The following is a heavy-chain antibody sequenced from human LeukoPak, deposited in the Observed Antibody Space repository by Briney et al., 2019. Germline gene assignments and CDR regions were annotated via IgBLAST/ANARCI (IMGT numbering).Heavy chain of an antibody. V-gene: IGHV3-7*01. J-gene: IGHJ4*02. CDR3: AKDVVGQQWPENY. CDR2: IKQDGSEK. CDR1: GFTFSSYW. D-gene: IGHD6-19*01. Sequence: PGGSLRLSCAASGFTFSSYWMSWVRQAPGKGLEWVANIKQDGSEKYYVDSVKGRFTISRDNAKNSLYLQMNSLRPEDTAVYYCAKDVVGQQWPENYWGQGTLVTVSS.